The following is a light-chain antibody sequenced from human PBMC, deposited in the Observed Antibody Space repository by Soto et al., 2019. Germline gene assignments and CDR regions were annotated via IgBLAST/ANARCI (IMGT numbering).Light chain of an antibody. J-gene: IGKJ2*01. CDR3: QQFDNWPWT. CDR2: GAS. Sequence: EIVLTQSPGTLSLSPGERATLSCRASQRVSSNLVWYQQKPGQAPRLLIYGASTRATGVPARFSGSGSGAEFTLTINSLQSEDFAAYYCQQFDNWPWTFGQGTKVDIK. V-gene: IGKV3-15*01. CDR1: QRVSSN.